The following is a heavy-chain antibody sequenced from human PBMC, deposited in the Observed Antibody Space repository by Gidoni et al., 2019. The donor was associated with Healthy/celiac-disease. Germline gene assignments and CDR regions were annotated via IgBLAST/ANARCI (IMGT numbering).Heavy chain of an antibody. CDR3: ARGARGYSYGYFFDY. CDR2: INHSGST. CDR1: GGSFSGYY. Sequence: QVQLQQWGAGLLQPSETLSLTCAVYGGSFSGYYWSWIRQPPGKGLEWIGEINHSGSTNYNPSLKSRVTISVDTSKNQFSLKLSAVTAADTAVYYCARGARGYSYGYFFDYWGQGTLVTVSS. J-gene: IGHJ4*02. V-gene: IGHV4-34*01. D-gene: IGHD5-18*01.